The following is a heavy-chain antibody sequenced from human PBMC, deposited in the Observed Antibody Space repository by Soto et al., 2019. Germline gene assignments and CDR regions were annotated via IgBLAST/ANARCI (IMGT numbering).Heavy chain of an antibody. CDR1: GFTFSSYG. J-gene: IGHJ4*02. CDR3: AKSPGDGYNQLDH. D-gene: IGHD5-12*01. V-gene: IGHV3-30*18. Sequence: GSLRLSCAASGFTFSSYGMHWVRQAPGKGLEWVAVISYDGSNKYYADSVKGRFTISRDNSKNTLYLQMNSLRAEDTAVYYCAKSPGDGYNQLDHCCQGTLATVSS. CDR2: ISYDGSNK.